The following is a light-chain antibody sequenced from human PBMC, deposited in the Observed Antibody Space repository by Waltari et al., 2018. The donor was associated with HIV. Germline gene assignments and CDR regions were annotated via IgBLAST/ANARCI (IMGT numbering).Light chain of an antibody. J-gene: IGLJ3*02. CDR3: CSYAGSSNGV. CDR1: SPNIGSSKL. V-gene: IGLV2-23*02. Sequence: ALSLSAFVSGSPGQSITISCTGTSPNIGSSKLFYWYQQHPGKAPKLILYEVNKRPSGVSNRFSGSTSGSTASLTISGIQADDEADYDCCSYAGSSNGVFGGGTILTVL. CDR2: EVN.